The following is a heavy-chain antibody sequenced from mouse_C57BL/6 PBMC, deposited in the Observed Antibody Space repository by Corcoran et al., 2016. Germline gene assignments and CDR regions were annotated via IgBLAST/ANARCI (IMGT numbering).Heavy chain of an antibody. Sequence: QIQLVQSGPELKKPGETVKISCKASGYTFTTYGMSWVKQAPGKGLKWMGWINTYSGVPTYADDFKGRFAFSLETSASTAYLQINNLKNEDTATYFCAREKEFIRDYWGQGTTLTVSS. CDR3: AREKEFIRDY. D-gene: IGHD1-1*01. J-gene: IGHJ2*01. CDR1: GYTFTTYG. CDR2: INTYSGVP. V-gene: IGHV9-3*01.